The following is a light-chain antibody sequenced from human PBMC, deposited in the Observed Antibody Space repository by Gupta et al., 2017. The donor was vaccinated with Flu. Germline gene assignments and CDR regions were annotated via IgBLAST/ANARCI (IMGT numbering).Light chain of an antibody. J-gene: IGKJ4*02. CDR2: EVS. Sequence: EIVLPQTPLSLSVTPGQPASISCKSSQSLLLRNGKTYLYWYLQKPGQPPQLLIYEVSNRFPGVPARFSGSGSGTDFTLTISRVEAEDVGVYYCKQTEQIPLTFGRGTKVEIK. CDR3: KQTEQIPLT. CDR1: QSLLLRNGKTY. V-gene: IGKV2D-29*01.